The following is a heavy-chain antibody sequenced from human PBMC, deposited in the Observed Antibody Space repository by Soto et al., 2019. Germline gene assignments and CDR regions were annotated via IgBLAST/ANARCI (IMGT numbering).Heavy chain of an antibody. CDR2: ISYDGSNK. CDR3: ARDHLHVDTAMVSPPWFDP. D-gene: IGHD5-18*01. Sequence: GGSLRLSCAASGFTFSSYAMHWVRQAPGKGLEWVAVISYDGSNKYYADSVKGRFTISRDNSKNTLYLQMNSLRAEDTAVYYCARDHLHVDTAMVSPPWFDPWGQGTLVTVSS. V-gene: IGHV3-30-3*01. CDR1: GFTFSSYA. J-gene: IGHJ5*02.